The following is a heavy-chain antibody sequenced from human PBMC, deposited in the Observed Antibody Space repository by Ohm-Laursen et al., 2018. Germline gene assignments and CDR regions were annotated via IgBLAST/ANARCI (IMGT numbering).Heavy chain of an antibody. CDR1: GGSISSYY. CDR3: ARAKGLYDFWSGYYPSLASIDY. Sequence: SETLSLTCTVSGGSISSYYWSWIRQPPGKGLEWIGYIYYSGSTNYNPSLKSRVTISVDTSKNQFSLKLSSVTAADTAVYYCARAKGLYDFWSGYYPSLASIDYWGQGALVTVSS. V-gene: IGHV4-59*01. J-gene: IGHJ4*02. D-gene: IGHD3-3*01. CDR2: IYYSGST.